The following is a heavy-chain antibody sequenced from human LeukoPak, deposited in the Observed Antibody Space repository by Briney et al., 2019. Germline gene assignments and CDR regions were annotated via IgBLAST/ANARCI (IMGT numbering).Heavy chain of an antibody. V-gene: IGHV3-66*01. Sequence: GGSLRLSCAASGFTVSSNYMSWVRQAPGKGLEWVSVIYSGGSTYYADSVKGIFTISRDNSKNTLYLQMNSLRAEDTAVYYCARVGGSYYDPLDYWGQGTLVTVSS. CDR2: IYSGGST. CDR3: ARVGGSYYDPLDY. CDR1: GFTVSSNY. D-gene: IGHD3-3*01. J-gene: IGHJ4*02.